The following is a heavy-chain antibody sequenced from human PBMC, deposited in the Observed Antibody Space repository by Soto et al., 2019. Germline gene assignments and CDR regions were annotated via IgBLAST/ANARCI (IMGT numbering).Heavy chain of an antibody. D-gene: IGHD2-8*02. CDR1: GFICSSYD. CDR3: AKATATGGGAFDI. J-gene: IGHJ3*02. CDR2: ILVDGRT. Sequence: GGSLKLSCAASGFICSSYDMSWVRQAPGKGLEWVSTILVDGRTFYVDSVKGRFTISRDSSQNTVYLQMNSLTAGDTALYYCAKATATGGGAFDICGQGTMVTV. V-gene: IGHV3-23*01.